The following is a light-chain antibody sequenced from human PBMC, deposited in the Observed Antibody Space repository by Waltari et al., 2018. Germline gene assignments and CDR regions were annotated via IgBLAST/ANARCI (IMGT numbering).Light chain of an antibody. J-gene: IGKJ4*01. CDR2: GAS. Sequence: EIVLTQSPGTLSLSPGERATLSCRASQSVSNNQLAGYQQKPGQAPRLLIYGASSRTNGIPDRFRGSGSGTGFTLTINTLEPEDSAVYYCQQYGRPPLTFGGGTRVEIK. V-gene: IGKV3-20*01. CDR3: QQYGRPPLT. CDR1: QSVSNNQ.